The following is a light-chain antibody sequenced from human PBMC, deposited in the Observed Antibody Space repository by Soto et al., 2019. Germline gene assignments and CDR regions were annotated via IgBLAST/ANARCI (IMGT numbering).Light chain of an antibody. CDR1: SSNFASNS. Sequence: QSALTQPPSASGTPGQRVTISCSGSSSNFASNSVYWYQQVPGTAPKLLIYKSNQRPSGVADRFSGSKSGTSASLAISGLRSEDEADYYCVTWDDNLSCVLFGGGTKVNVL. CDR3: VTWDDNLSCVL. V-gene: IGLV1-47*01. CDR2: KSN. J-gene: IGLJ2*01.